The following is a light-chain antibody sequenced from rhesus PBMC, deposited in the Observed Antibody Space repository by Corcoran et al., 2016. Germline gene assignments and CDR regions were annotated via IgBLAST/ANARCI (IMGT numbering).Light chain of an antibody. CDR1: QSVSSY. Sequence: EIVMTQSPATLALSPGERATLSCRASQSVSSYLAWYQQKPGQAPRLLIYGASSRATGIPDRFSGSGSGTEWTLTISSLEPEDVGVYFCLQSSNWPYSFGQGTKVEIK. CDR3: LQSSNWPYS. J-gene: IGKJ2*01. CDR2: GAS. V-gene: IGKV3-24*04.